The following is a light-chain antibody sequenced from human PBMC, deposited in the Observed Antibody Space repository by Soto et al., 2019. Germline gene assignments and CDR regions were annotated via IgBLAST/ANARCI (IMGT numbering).Light chain of an antibody. CDR1: SSDVGYYDY. Sequence: QSALTQPASVSGSPGQSITISCTGTSSDVGYYDYVSWYQQHPGKAPKLIIYDVSNRPSGVSYRFSGSKSGNTASLTISGLQAEDEADYHCSSYTTSSTVLFGGGTKLTVL. CDR2: DVS. CDR3: SSYTTSSTVL. J-gene: IGLJ2*01. V-gene: IGLV2-14*03.